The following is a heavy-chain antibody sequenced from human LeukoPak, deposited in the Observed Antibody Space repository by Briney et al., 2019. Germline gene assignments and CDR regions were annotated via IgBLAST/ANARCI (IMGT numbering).Heavy chain of an antibody. CDR3: AKTGEWFGELLGYFQH. J-gene: IGHJ1*01. Sequence: GRSLRLSCAASGFTFSSYGMHWVRQAPGKGLEWVAVISYDGSNKYYADSVKGRFTISRDNSKNTMYLQMNSLRAEDTAVYYCAKTGEWFGELLGYFQHWGQGTLVTVSS. D-gene: IGHD3-10*01. V-gene: IGHV3-30*18. CDR1: GFTFSSYG. CDR2: ISYDGSNK.